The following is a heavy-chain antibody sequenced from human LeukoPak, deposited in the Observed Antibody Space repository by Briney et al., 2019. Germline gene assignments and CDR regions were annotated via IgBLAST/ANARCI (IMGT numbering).Heavy chain of an antibody. CDR3: AKKIPDRDF. V-gene: IGHV3-23*01. Sequence: GPLRLSCAASGFTFSNDAMNWVRQAPGKGLEWVSGISGSGGSTYYAGSVKGRFTISRDNSKNTVYLQMNSLRAEDTAVYYCAKKIPDRDFWGQGTLVTVSS. J-gene: IGHJ4*02. D-gene: IGHD1-14*01. CDR2: ISGSGGST. CDR1: GFTFSNDA.